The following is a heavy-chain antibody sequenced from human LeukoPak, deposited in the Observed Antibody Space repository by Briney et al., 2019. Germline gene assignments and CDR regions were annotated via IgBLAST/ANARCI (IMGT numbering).Heavy chain of an antibody. CDR3: ASSAYCGGDCYSGWFDP. CDR1: GYTFTSYY. V-gene: IGHV1-46*01. D-gene: IGHD2-21*02. CDR2: INPSGGST. J-gene: IGHJ5*02. Sequence: ASVKVSCKASGYTFTSYYMHWVRQAPGQGLEWMGIINPSGGSTSYAQKFQGRVTMTRDTSTSTVYMELSSLRSEDTAAYYCASSAYCGGDCYSGWFDPWGQGTLVTVSS.